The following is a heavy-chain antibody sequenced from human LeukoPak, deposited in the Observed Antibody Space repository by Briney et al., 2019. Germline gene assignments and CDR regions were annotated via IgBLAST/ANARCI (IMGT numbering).Heavy chain of an antibody. V-gene: IGHV1-2*02. Sequence: ASVKASCKASGYTFTGYYMHWVRQAPGHGLEWMGWINPNSGGTNYAQKFQGRVTMTRDTSISTAYMELSRLRSDDTAVYYCASARGYYDSSGYSDYGYWGQGTLVTVSS. CDR1: GYTFTGYY. D-gene: IGHD3-22*01. CDR3: ASARGYYDSSGYSDYGY. CDR2: INPNSGGT. J-gene: IGHJ4*02.